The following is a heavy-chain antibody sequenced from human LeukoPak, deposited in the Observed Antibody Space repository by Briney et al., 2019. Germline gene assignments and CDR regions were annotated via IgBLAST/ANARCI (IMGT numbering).Heavy chain of an antibody. J-gene: IGHJ4*02. Sequence: PSETLSLTCTVSGGSTTSTSYYWGWIRLPPGKGLEWIGSIHNSGSTYYNPSLKSRVSTSVDTSKNQFSLKLTSVTAADTAVYYCARDVSGSSYYYLDYWGQGTLVTVSS. CDR3: ARDVSGSSYYYLDY. D-gene: IGHD6-13*01. CDR1: GGSTTSTSYY. V-gene: IGHV4-39*02. CDR2: IHNSGST.